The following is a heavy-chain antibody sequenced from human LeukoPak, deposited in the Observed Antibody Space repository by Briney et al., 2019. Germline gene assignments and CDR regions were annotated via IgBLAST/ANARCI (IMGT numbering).Heavy chain of an antibody. CDR2: IYRSGNT. V-gene: IGHV4-59*01. Sequence: SETLSLTCTVSGGSISTYYWSWIRQSPGKGLEWIGNIYRSGNTNYNPSLKSRVAISVDSSKNQFSLKMSSVTAADTAVYYCARDGPQFLDAFDYWGRRTLVTVSS. D-gene: IGHD1-1*01. CDR3: ARDGPQFLDAFDY. J-gene: IGHJ4*02. CDR1: GGSISTYY.